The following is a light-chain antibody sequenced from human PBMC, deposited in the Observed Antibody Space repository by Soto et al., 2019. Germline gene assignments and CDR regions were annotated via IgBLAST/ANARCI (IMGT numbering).Light chain of an antibody. Sequence: EIGMTQSPATLSVSPGERATLSCRASQSVSSNLAWYHQKPGQAPRLLIYGASTRATVIPVRFTGSGSGTECTLTISSLQSEDSAIYYCQQYHHWPPLTFGGGTKVEIK. CDR3: QQYHHWPPLT. CDR2: GAS. CDR1: QSVSSN. V-gene: IGKV3-15*01. J-gene: IGKJ4*01.